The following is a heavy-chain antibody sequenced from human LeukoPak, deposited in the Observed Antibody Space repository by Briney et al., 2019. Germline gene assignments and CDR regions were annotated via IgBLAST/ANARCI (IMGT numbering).Heavy chain of an antibody. CDR3: ARLRRVRSHPYYDSSGYIDY. D-gene: IGHD3-22*01. CDR1: GFTFSSYA. J-gene: IGHJ4*02. Sequence: GGSLRLSCAASGFTFSSYAMHWVRQAPGKGLEWVAVISYDGSNKYYADSVKGRFTISRDNSKNTLYLQMNSLRAEDTAVYYCARLRRVRSHPYYDSSGYIDYWGQGTLVTVSS. V-gene: IGHV3-30-3*01. CDR2: ISYDGSNK.